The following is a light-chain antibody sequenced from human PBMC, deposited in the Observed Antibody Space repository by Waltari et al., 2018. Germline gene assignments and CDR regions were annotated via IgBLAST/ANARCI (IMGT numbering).Light chain of an antibody. CDR2: DVS. CDR3: QQRNKWPLT. CDR1: QSVANF. J-gene: IGKJ4*01. V-gene: IGKV3-11*01. Sequence: DIVLTQSPATLSLSPGERATLSCRASQSVANFLAWYHQKPGQAPRLLIYDVSNRATDIPARFSGSGFATDFTLTISDVEPEDIAVYYCQQRNKWPLTFGGGTKVEIK.